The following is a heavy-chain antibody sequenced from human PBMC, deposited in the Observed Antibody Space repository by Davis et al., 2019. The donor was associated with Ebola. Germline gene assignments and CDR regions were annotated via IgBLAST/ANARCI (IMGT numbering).Heavy chain of an antibody. CDR2: INSDGSST. J-gene: IGHJ4*02. V-gene: IGHV3-74*01. Sequence: PGGSLRLSCAASGFTFSSYWMHWVRQAPGKGLVWVSRINSDGSSTSYADSVKGRFTISRDNSKNTLYLQMNSLRAEDTAVYYCARFGSGSYKIDYWGQGTLVTVSS. CDR1: GFTFSSYW. D-gene: IGHD1-26*01. CDR3: ARFGSGSYKIDY.